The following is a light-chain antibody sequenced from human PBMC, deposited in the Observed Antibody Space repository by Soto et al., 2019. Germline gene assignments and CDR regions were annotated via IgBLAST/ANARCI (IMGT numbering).Light chain of an antibody. CDR3: QHYNSYPPMYT. J-gene: IGKJ2*01. V-gene: IGKV1-5*03. CDR2: KAS. CDR1: QTIGSL. Sequence: DIQMTQSPSTLSASVGDRVTITCRARQTIGSLLAWYQQKAGRAPKLLIYKASTLESGVPSRFSGSRSGTEFTLTISSLQPDDSATYYCQHYNSYPPMYTFGQGTKLEI.